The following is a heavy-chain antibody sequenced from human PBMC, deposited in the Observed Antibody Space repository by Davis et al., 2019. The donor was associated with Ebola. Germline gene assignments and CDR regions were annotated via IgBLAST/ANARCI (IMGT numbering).Heavy chain of an antibody. J-gene: IGHJ6*02. CDR1: GFTFSSYG. Sequence: GESLKISCAASGFTFSSYGMHWVRQAPGKGLEWVAVIWYDGSNKYYADSVKGRFTISRDNSKNTLYLQMNSLRAEDTAVYYCARRYYDFWSGYSYGMDVWGQGTTVTVSS. CDR2: IWYDGSNK. D-gene: IGHD3-3*01. V-gene: IGHV3-33*01. CDR3: ARRYYDFWSGYSYGMDV.